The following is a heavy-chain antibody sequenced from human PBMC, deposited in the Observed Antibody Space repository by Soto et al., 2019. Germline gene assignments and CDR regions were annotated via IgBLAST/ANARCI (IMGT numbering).Heavy chain of an antibody. D-gene: IGHD3-3*01. Sequence: PGGSLRLSCAASGFTFSSYSMNWVRQAPGKGLEWVSSISSSSSYIYYADSVKGRFTISRDNAKNSLYLQMNSLRAEDTAVYYCARDYYYFGSGPYYYYCMDVWGQGTTVTVSS. V-gene: IGHV3-21*01. CDR3: ARDYYYFGSGPYYYYCMDV. CDR1: GFTFSSYS. CDR2: ISSSSSYI. J-gene: IGHJ6*02.